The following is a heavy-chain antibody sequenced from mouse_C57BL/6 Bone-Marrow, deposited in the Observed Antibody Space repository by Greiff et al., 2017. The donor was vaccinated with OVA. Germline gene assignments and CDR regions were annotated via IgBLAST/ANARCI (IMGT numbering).Heavy chain of an antibody. CDR3: AGSSSWYFYV. CDR2: IDPSDSYT. J-gene: IGHJ1*03. CDR1: GYTFTSYW. D-gene: IGHD1-1*01. V-gene: IGHV1-59*01. Sequence: VQLQQPRAELVRPGTSVKLSCKASGYTFTSYWMHWVKPRPGQGLEWIGVIDPSDSYTNYNRKFKGKATLTVDSSSSTAFKQFSILTSEDSAVYCSAGSSSWYFYVWGTGTAVTVTS.